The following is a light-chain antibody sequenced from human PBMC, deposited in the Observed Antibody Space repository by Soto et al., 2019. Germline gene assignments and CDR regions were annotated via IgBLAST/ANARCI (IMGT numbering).Light chain of an antibody. Sequence: DIQMTQSPSTLSASVLYIVTITFRSSQSISSWLALYQQKPGKAPKLLIYDASSLESGVPSRFSGSGSGTEFTLTISSLQPDDFATYYCQKYNSYSRKFGQGTKVDIK. J-gene: IGKJ1*01. V-gene: IGKV1-5*01. CDR3: QKYNSYSRK. CDR2: DAS. CDR1: QSISSW.